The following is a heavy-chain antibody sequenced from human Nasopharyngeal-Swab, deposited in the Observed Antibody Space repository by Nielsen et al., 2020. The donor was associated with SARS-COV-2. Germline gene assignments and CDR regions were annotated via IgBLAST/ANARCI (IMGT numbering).Heavy chain of an antibody. J-gene: IGHJ3*02. V-gene: IGHV3-53*04. Sequence: GASLKISCAASGFTVSSNYMSWVRQAPGKGLEWVSVIYSGGSTYYADSVKGRFTISRHNSKNTLYLQMNSLRTEDTAVYYCASIIQLWFAFDIWGQGTMVTVSS. CDR1: GFTVSSNY. CDR3: ASIIQLWFAFDI. CDR2: IYSGGST. D-gene: IGHD5-18*01.